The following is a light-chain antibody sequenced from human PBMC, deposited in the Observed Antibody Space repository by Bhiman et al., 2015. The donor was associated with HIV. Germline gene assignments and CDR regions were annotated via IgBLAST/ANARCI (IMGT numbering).Light chain of an antibody. CDR1: GSDVGGYNH. Sequence: QSALTQPASVSGSPGQSITISCTGSGSDVGGYNHVSWYQQHPGKAPKLMIYDVSKRPSGVPDRFSGSKSGNTASLTISGLQAEDEADYYCCSYAGTYTFVFGGGTKLTVL. J-gene: IGLJ3*02. CDR3: CSYAGTYTFV. V-gene: IGLV2-11*01. CDR2: DVS.